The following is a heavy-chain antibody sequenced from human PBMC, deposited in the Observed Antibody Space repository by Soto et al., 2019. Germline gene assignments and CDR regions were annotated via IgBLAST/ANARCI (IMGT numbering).Heavy chain of an antibody. CDR3: ASVRRGGYDSLRYYYGMAV. J-gene: IGHJ6*02. CDR1: GGSISSSSYY. CDR2: IYYSGST. Sequence: SETLSLTCTVSGGSISSSSYYWGWIRQPPGKGLEWIGSIYYSGSTYYNPSLKSRVTISVDTSKNQFSLKLSSVTAADTAVYYCASVRRGGYDSLRYYYGMAVWGQGTTVTVSS. D-gene: IGHD5-12*01. V-gene: IGHV4-39*01.